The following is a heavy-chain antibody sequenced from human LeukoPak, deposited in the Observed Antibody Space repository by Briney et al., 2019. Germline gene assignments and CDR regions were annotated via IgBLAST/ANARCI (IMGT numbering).Heavy chain of an antibody. Sequence: GGSLRLSCAASGFTFSDYYMSWIRQAPGKGLEWVASITNNNGKTYYAYSVKGRFTISRDESENTVYLQMNSLRAEDTAVYYCAKDHPSSGWPTFEYWGQGTLVTVSP. V-gene: IGHV3-11*05. CDR1: GFTFSDYY. D-gene: IGHD6-19*01. J-gene: IGHJ4*02. CDR2: ITNNNGKT. CDR3: AKDHPSSGWPTFEY.